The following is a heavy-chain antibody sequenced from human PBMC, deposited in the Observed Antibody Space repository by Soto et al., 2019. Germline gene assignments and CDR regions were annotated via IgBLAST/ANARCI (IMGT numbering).Heavy chain of an antibody. CDR3: ARNSYYDRSGYAPNFDY. V-gene: IGHV2-70*01. J-gene: IGHJ4*02. CDR1: GFSLSTSGMC. CDR2: IDWDDDK. Sequence: SGPTLVNPTQTLTLTCTFSGFSLSTSGMCVSWIRQPPGKALEWLALIDWDDDKYYSTSLKTRLTISKDTSKNQVVLTMTNMDPVDTATYYCARNSYYDRSGYAPNFDYCGQGTLVTVYS. D-gene: IGHD3-22*01.